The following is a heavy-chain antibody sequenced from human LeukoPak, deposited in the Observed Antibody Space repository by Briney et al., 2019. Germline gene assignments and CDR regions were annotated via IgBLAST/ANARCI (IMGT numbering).Heavy chain of an antibody. CDR2: IGIGGDT. CDR1: GFTFSGYD. V-gene: IGHV3-13*04. CDR3: ARGYVHAFDL. Sequence: GGSLRLSCAASGFTFSGYDMHWVRQPTGKGLEWVSAIGIGGDTYYPGSVKGRFTMSRENAKNSLYLQMNSLRAGDTAVYYCARGYVHAFDLWGHGTMVTVSS. J-gene: IGHJ3*01. D-gene: IGHD3-16*01.